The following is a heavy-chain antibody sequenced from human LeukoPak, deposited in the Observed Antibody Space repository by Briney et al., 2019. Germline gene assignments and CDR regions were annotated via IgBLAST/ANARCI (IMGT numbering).Heavy chain of an antibody. J-gene: IGHJ3*02. Sequence: GGSLRLSCAASGFTVSSNYMSWVRQAPGKGLEWVSVIYSGGSTYYADSVKGRFTISRDNSKDTLYLQMNSLIAEDTAVYYYATGARLRSDAFDIWGQGTMVTVSS. D-gene: IGHD6-25*01. CDR1: GFTVSSNY. CDR2: IYSGGST. CDR3: ATGARLRSDAFDI. V-gene: IGHV3-53*01.